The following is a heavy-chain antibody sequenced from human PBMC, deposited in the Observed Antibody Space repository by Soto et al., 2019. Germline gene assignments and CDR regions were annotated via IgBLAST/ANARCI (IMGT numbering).Heavy chain of an antibody. J-gene: IGHJ4*02. D-gene: IGHD6-25*01. CDR1: GFKFSNYA. CDR2: ISATGGGT. CDR3: AKDRRAAGNSAFYFDF. V-gene: IGHV3-23*01. Sequence: GGSLRLSCAASGFKFSNYAMSWVRQAPGKGLEWVSLISATGGGTYYADSVKGRFTISRDNSHNTLYLQVHSLTAEDTAVYYCAKDRRAAGNSAFYFDFWGQGAQVTASS.